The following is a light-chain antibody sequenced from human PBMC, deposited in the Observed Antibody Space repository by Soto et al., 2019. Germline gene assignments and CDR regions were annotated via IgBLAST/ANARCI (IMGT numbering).Light chain of an antibody. CDR1: QSISSW. V-gene: IGKV1-5*01. J-gene: IGKJ1*01. CDR2: DAS. CDR3: QQYESYSPWT. Sequence: DIQMTQSPSALSASVGYRSTITCRASQSISSWLAWYQQKPGKAPKLLIYDASSLQTGVPSRYSGSGSGTEFTLTIRNLQPDDFATYYCQQYESYSPWTFGQGTKVDIK.